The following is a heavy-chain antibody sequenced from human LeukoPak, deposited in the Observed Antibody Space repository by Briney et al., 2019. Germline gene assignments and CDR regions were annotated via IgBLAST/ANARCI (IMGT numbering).Heavy chain of an antibody. V-gene: IGHV3-48*02. Sequence: PGGSLRLSCAASGLTISNNFMGWVRQAPGKGLEWVSYISSSSSTIYYADSVKGRFTISRDNAKNSLYLQMNSLRDEDTAVYYCARPSFSGSYPFYFDYWGQGTLVTVSS. D-gene: IGHD3-10*01. J-gene: IGHJ4*02. CDR3: ARPSFSGSYPFYFDY. CDR2: ISSSSSTI. CDR1: GLTISNNF.